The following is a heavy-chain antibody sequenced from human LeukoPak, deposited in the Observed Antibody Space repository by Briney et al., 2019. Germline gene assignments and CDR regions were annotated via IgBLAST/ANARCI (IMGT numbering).Heavy chain of an antibody. V-gene: IGHV4-59*11. Sequence: PSETLSLTCTVPGGSISSHYWSWIRQPPGKGLEWIGYIYYSGSTNYNPSLKSRVTISVDTSKNQFSLKLGSVTAADTAVYYCTRVDGVVVVNYYYFDLWGRGTLVTVSS. D-gene: IGHD3-22*01. CDR3: TRVDGVVVVNYYYFDL. CDR2: IYYSGST. CDR1: GGSISSHY. J-gene: IGHJ2*01.